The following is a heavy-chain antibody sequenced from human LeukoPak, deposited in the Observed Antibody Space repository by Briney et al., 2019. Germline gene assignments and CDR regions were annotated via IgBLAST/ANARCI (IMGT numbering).Heavy chain of an antibody. D-gene: IGHD1-14*01. Sequence: ARTLTLSCAASGFSFSSYAMHCVRHPPARERQWVAGISYDGSNKYYTDSVKGRFTISRDNSKNTLYLQMNSLRAEDTAVYYCARDLDGTMHDGDYWGQGTLVTVSS. V-gene: IGHV3-30-3*01. CDR1: GFSFSSYA. CDR3: ARDLDGTMHDGDY. CDR2: ISYDGSNK. J-gene: IGHJ4*02.